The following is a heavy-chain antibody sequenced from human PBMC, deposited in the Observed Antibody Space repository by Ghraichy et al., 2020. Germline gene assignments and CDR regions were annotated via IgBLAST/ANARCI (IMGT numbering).Heavy chain of an antibody. Sequence: GGSLRLSCAASGFTFSSYSMNWVRQAPGKGLEWVSSISSSSSYIYYADSVKGRFTISRDNAKNSLYLQMNSLRAEDTAVYYCASANKDRRGYWIWYFDLWGRGTLVTVSS. CDR3: ASANKDRRGYWIWYFDL. CDR2: ISSSSSYI. D-gene: IGHD1-14*01. J-gene: IGHJ2*01. V-gene: IGHV3-21*01. CDR1: GFTFSSYS.